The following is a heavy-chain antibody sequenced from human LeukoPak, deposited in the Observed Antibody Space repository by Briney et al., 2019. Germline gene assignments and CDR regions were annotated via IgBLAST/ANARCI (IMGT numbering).Heavy chain of an antibody. D-gene: IGHD1-26*01. V-gene: IGHV3-23*01. J-gene: IGHJ6*02. CDR3: VISVVGIADPLYHYGLDV. CDR1: GFTFSNYA. Sequence: GGSLRLSCAASGFTFSNYAMSWVRQAPGKGLEWVSAISGSGVTTYYADSVKGRFTISRDNSKNTLYLQMNSLRADDAAVYYCVISVVGIADPLYHYGLDVWGQGTTVTVS. CDR2: ISGSGVTT.